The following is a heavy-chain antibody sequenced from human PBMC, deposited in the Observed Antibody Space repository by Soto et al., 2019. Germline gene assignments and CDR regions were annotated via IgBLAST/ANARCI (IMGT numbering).Heavy chain of an antibody. V-gene: IGHV3-73*02. D-gene: IGHD3-10*01. Sequence: EVRLVESGGGLVQPGGSLKLSCTASGFNFGGSGVHWVRQAPGKGLEWVGRIRTKADTYATAYTASVKGRFNFSRDDSKNTAYLHVNSLKTEDTAVYFCAAISPMGLHYYFYGLDVWGPGTAVTVAS. CDR1: GFNFGGSG. CDR3: AAISPMGLHYYFYGLDV. J-gene: IGHJ6*02. CDR2: IRTKADTYAT.